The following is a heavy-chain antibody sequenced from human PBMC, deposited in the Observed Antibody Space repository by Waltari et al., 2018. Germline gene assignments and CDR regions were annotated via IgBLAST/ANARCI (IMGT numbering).Heavy chain of an antibody. CDR3: ARGRRGYYGSGSYGGNYYFDY. J-gene: IGHJ4*02. CDR2: IYYSGST. Sequence: QVQLQESGPGLVKPSQTLSLTCTVSGGSISSGGYYWSWIRQHPGKGLEWIGYIYYSGSTYYNPSLKSRVTISVDTSKNQFSLKLSSVTAADTAVYYCARGRRGYYGSGSYGGNYYFDYWGQGTLVTVSS. V-gene: IGHV4-31*03. CDR1: GGSISSGGYY. D-gene: IGHD3-10*01.